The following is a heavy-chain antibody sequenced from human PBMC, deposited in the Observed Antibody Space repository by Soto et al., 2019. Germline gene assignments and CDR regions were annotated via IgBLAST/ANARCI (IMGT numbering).Heavy chain of an antibody. J-gene: IGHJ4*02. CDR3: ARDGAMVNFDY. CDR1: GFTFSSYE. CDR2: ISSSGSTI. D-gene: IGHD5-18*01. V-gene: IGHV3-48*03. Sequence: GAVRLSCAGSGFTFSSYEMNWVRQAPGKGLEWVSYISSSGSTIYYADSVKGRFTISRDNAKNSLYLQMNSLRAEDTAVYYCARDGAMVNFDYWGQGTLVTVSS.